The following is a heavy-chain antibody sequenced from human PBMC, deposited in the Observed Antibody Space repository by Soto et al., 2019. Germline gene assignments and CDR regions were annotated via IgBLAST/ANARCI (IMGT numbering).Heavy chain of an antibody. D-gene: IGHD5-12*01. CDR2: IYPGDSDT. CDR3: ARAYDIRTRGRRRSYYGIDV. Sequence: GESLKISCKGSGYSFTSYWIGWVRQMPGKGLEWMGIIYPGDSDTRYSPSFQGQVTISADKSISTTYLQWSSLKASDTAMYYCARAYDIRTRGRRRSYYGIDVRGRG. J-gene: IGHJ6*02. V-gene: IGHV5-51*01. CDR1: GYSFTSYW.